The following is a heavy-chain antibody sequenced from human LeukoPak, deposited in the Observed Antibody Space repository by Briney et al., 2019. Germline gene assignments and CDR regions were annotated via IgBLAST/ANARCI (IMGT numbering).Heavy chain of an antibody. CDR2: ISWNSGSI. D-gene: IGHD1-14*01. V-gene: IGHV3-9*03. Sequence: GRSLRLSCAASGFTFDDYAMHWVRQAPGRGLEWVSGISWNSGSIGYADSVKGRFTISRDNAKNSLYLQMNSLRAEDMALYYCAKDLSAGTTGYMDVWGKGTTVTVSS. CDR1: GFTFDDYA. J-gene: IGHJ6*03. CDR3: AKDLSAGTTGYMDV.